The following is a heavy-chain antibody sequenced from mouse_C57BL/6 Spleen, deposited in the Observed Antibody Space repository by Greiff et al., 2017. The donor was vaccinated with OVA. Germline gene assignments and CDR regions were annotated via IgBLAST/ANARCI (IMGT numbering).Heavy chain of an antibody. J-gene: IGHJ4*01. CDR2: IDPETGGT. D-gene: IGHD4-1*01. Sequence: QVQLKQSGAELVRPGASVTLSCKASGYTFTDYEMHWVKQTPVHGLEWIGAIDPETGGTAYNQKFKGKAILTADKSSSTAYMELRSLTSEDSAVYYCTRDWDDYAMDYWGQGTSVTVSS. CDR3: TRDWDDYAMDY. V-gene: IGHV1-15*01. CDR1: GYTFTDYE.